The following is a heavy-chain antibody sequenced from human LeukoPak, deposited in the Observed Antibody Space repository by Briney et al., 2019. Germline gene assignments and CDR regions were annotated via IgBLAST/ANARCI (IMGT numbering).Heavy chain of an antibody. Sequence: ASVKLSCEASGYIFTSYFMHWVRQAPGQGLEWMGLINPSGGSTRYAQKFHGRVTMTRDMSTSTVYMELSSLKSEDTAVYYCARALPHRRLMDTTMEQHWFDPWGQGTLVTVSS. J-gene: IGHJ5*02. D-gene: IGHD5-18*01. V-gene: IGHV1-46*01. CDR3: ARALPHRRLMDTTMEQHWFDP. CDR2: INPSGGST. CDR1: GYIFTSYF.